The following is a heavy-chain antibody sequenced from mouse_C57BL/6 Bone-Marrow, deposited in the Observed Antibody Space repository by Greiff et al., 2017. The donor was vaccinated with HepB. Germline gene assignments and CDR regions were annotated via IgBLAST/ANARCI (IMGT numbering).Heavy chain of an antibody. Sequence: EVKLVESGAELVRPGASVKLSCTASGFNIKDDYMHWVKQRPEQGLEWIGWIDPENGDTEYASKFQGKATITADTSSNTAYLQLSSLTSEDTAVYYCTTLYDYDGFDYWGQGTTLTVSS. D-gene: IGHD2-4*01. CDR2: IDPENGDT. CDR1: GFNIKDDY. V-gene: IGHV14-4*01. CDR3: TTLYDYDGFDY. J-gene: IGHJ2*01.